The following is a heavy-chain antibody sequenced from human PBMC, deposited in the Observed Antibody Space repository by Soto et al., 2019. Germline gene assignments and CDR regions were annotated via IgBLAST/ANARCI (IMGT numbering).Heavy chain of an antibody. CDR3: ARDVATYCGGDCYSRPHNWFDP. D-gene: IGHD2-21*02. CDR1: GGTFSSYA. V-gene: IGHV1-69*01. Sequence: QVQLVQSGAEVKKPGSSVKVSCKASGGTFSSYAISWVRQAPGQGLEWMGGIIPIFGTANYAQKFQGRVRITGEESTSTAYVELSSLRSEDTAVYYCARDVATYCGGDCYSRPHNWFDPWGQGTLVTVSS. J-gene: IGHJ5*02. CDR2: IIPIFGTA.